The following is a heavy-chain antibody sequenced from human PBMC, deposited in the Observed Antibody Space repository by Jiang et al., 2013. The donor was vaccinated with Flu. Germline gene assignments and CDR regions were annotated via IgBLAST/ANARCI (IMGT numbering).Heavy chain of an antibody. D-gene: IGHD3-10*01. CDR2: TYYRSKWYN. V-gene: IGHV6-1*01. Sequence: SLTCAISGDSVSSNSAAWNWIRQSPSRGLEWLGRTYYRSKWYNDYAVSVKSRITINPDTSKNQFSLQLNSVTPEDTAVYYCARDLRTMVRANYYYYGMDVWGQGTTVTVSS. CDR1: GDSVSSNSAA. J-gene: IGHJ6*02. CDR3: ARDLRTMVRANYYYYGMDV.